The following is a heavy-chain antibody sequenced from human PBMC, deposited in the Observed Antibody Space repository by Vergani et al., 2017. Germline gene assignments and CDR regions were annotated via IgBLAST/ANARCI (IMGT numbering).Heavy chain of an antibody. CDR2: ISWDGGST. V-gene: IGHV3-43*01. CDR3: AKDIGDYDILXGYSPYYYYYGMDV. D-gene: IGHD3-9*01. J-gene: IGHJ6*02. CDR1: GFTFDDYT. Sequence: EVQLVESGGVVVQPGGSLRLSCAASGFTFDDYTMHWVRQAPGKGLEWVSLISWDGGSTYYADSVKGRFTISRDNSKNSLYLQMNSLRTEDTALYYCAKDIGDYDILXGYSPYYYYYGMDVWGQGTTVTVSS.